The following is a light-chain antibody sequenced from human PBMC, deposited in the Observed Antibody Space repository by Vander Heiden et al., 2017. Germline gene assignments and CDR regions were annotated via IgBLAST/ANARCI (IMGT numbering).Light chain of an antibody. V-gene: IGKV2-28*01. Sequence: DIVMTQSPLSLLVTSGEPAPTPSRSSQTLLHRNGYHFVDWYLKKPGQSPQLLIYLGSQRACGVPDRFSGSGSGTDFTLKSSRVEAEDVGVYYCMQDLRPRTFGQGTKVEVK. J-gene: IGKJ1*01. CDR3: MQDLRPRT. CDR2: LGS. CDR1: QTLLHRNGYHF.